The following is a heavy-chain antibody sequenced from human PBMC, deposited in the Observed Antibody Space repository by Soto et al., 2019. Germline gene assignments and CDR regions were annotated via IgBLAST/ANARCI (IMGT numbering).Heavy chain of an antibody. CDR2: IMPIFRAP. CDR1: GGAFSDYA. Sequence: QVQLVQSGAEVKKPGSSVKVSCKASGGAFSDYAFSWVRQAPGQGLEWLGGIMPIFRAPDYAQKFQGRVTIPADEFTRTAYMEMNSLSSEDTAVYYCASWLKGPDIGNYSYGMDVWGQGTTVTVS. J-gene: IGHJ6*02. V-gene: IGHV1-69*12. D-gene: IGHD2-15*01. CDR3: ASWLKGPDIGNYSYGMDV.